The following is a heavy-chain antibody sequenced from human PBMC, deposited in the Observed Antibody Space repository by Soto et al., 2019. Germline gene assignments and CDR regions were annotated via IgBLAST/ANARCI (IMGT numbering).Heavy chain of an antibody. V-gene: IGHV3-30*03. CDR1: GFTSRNYG. J-gene: IGHJ4*02. D-gene: IGHD4-17*01. CDR2: ISYDGNNK. CDR3: ARDPRDYGDYIYYFDS. Sequence: GGSLRLSCAASGFTSRNYGMHWVRQAPGKGPQWVSYISYDGNNKYYADSVKGRFTISRDNSKNTLSLQMSALRPEDTAVYYCARDPRDYGDYIYYFDSWGQGTLVTVSS.